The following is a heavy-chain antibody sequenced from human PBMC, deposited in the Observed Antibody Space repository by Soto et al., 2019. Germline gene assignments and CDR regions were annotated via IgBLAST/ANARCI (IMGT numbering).Heavy chain of an antibody. Sequence: PSETLSLTCTVSGGSISSYYWSWIRQPPGKGLEWIGYIYYSGSTNYNPSLKSRVTISVDTSNNQFSLKLSSVTAADTAVYYCARETRCGGDCYSVDYWGQGTLVTVSS. V-gene: IGHV4-59*01. J-gene: IGHJ4*02. D-gene: IGHD2-21*02. CDR3: ARETRCGGDCYSVDY. CDR2: IYYSGST. CDR1: GGSISSYY.